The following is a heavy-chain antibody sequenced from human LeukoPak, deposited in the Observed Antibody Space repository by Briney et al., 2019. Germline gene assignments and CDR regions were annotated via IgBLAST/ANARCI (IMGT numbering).Heavy chain of an antibody. CDR2: ISSSSSYI. J-gene: IGHJ3*02. Sequence: GGSLRLSCAASGFTFSSYSMNWVRQAPGKGLEWVSSISSSSSYIYYADSVKGRFTISRDNAKNSLYLQMNSLRAEDTAVYYCAGVTVILQEDAFDIWGQGTMVTVSS. CDR1: GFTFSSYS. CDR3: AGVTVILQEDAFDI. D-gene: IGHD4-17*01. V-gene: IGHV3-21*01.